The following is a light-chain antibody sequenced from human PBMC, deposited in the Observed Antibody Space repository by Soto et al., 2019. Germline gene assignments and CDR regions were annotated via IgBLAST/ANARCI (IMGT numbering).Light chain of an antibody. J-gene: IGKJ1*01. V-gene: IGKV1-5*01. CDR2: GAS. Sequence: DIQMTQSPSTLSASVGDRVTITCRASQSISRSLAWYQQKPGKAPKLLIYGASSLESGVPSRFSGSGSGTEFTLSISSLQPDDFATYFCQQCYHYWTFGQGTKVDIK. CDR1: QSISRS. CDR3: QQCYHYWT.